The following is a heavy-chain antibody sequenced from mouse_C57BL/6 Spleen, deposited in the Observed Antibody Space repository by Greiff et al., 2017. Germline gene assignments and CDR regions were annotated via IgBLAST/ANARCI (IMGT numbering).Heavy chain of an antibody. CDR1: GYTFTDYY. Sequence: EVKLQESGPELVKPGASVKISCKASGYTFTDYYMNWVKQSHGKSLEWIGDINPNNGGTSYNQKFKGKATLTVDKSSSTAYMELRSLTSEDSAVYYCARGGYGRLAYWGQGTLVTVSA. D-gene: IGHD2-10*02. CDR3: ARGGYGRLAY. V-gene: IGHV1-26*01. J-gene: IGHJ3*01. CDR2: INPNNGGT.